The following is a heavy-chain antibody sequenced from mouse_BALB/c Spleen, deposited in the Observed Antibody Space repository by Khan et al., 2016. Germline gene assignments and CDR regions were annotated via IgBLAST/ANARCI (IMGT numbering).Heavy chain of an antibody. CDR1: GFTFSSYA. CDR3: TRDGTVPGFAY. D-gene: IGHD1-1*01. CDR2: ISSGGTYT. Sequence: EVELVESGGGLVKPGGSLKLSCAASGFTFSSYAMSWVRQTPEKRLEWVATISSGGTYTYYPDSVKGRFTISRDNAKNTLYLQMSSLRSEDTAMYYWTRDGTVPGFAYWGQGTLVTVSA. V-gene: IGHV5-6-4*01. J-gene: IGHJ3*01.